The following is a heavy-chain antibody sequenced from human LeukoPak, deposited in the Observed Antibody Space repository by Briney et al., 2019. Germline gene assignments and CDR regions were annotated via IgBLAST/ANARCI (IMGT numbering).Heavy chain of an antibody. CDR1: GGSSSSSSYY. J-gene: IGHJ4*02. V-gene: IGHV4-39*02. Sequence: SETLSLTCTVSGGSSSSSSYYWGWIRQPPGKGLEWIGSIHYSGSTYYNPSLKSRVSISIDTSKNQFSLKLSSVTAADTAVYYCAREMATPYFDYWGQGTLVTVSS. CDR2: IHYSGST. D-gene: IGHD5-24*01. CDR3: AREMATPYFDY.